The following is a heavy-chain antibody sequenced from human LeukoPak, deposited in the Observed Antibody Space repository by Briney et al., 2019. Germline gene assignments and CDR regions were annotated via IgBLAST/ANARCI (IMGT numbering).Heavy chain of an antibody. CDR3: TREKIPALVFDP. Sequence: PSGGSLRLSCAAYEFPLSSYEMHWLRQAPGKGLEWVAHISGSSGNILYSDSVKGRFSVSRDNANNVLYLQMNSLRVEDTAVYYCTREKIPALVFDPWGQGTLVTVSP. CDR1: EFPLSSYE. CDR2: ISGSSGNI. J-gene: IGHJ5*02. V-gene: IGHV3-48*03. D-gene: IGHD6-13*01.